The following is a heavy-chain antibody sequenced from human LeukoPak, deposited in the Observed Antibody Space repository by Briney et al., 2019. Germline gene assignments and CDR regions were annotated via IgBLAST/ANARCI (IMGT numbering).Heavy chain of an antibody. CDR2: IKQDGSEK. CDR1: GFTFSNCW. CDR3: AKLAITMIGLDY. Sequence: GGSLRLSCAASGFTFSNCWMSWVRQAPGMGLEWVANIKQDGSEKYYVDSVKGRFTISRDNSKNTLYLQMNSLRAEDTAVYYCAKLAITMIGLDYWGQGTLVTVSS. J-gene: IGHJ4*02. D-gene: IGHD3-22*01. V-gene: IGHV3-7*03.